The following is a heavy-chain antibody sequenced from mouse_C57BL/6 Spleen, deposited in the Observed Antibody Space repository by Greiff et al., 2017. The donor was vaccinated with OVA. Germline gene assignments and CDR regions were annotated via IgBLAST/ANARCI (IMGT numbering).Heavy chain of an antibody. J-gene: IGHJ2*01. CDR3: ARRGGPITTAFDY. CDR1: GYTFTDYY. D-gene: IGHD1-2*01. Sequence: EVQLQQSGPELVKPGASVKISCKASGYTFTDYYMNWVKQSHGKSLEWIGDINPNNGGTSYNQKFKGKATLTVDKSSSTAYMELRSLTSEDSAVYYCARRGGPITTAFDYWGQGTTLTVSS. V-gene: IGHV1-26*01. CDR2: INPNNGGT.